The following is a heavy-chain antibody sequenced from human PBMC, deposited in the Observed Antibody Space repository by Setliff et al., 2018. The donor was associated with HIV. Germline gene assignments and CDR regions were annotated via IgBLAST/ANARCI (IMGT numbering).Heavy chain of an antibody. CDR3: SRGIAAAGIYYYYAMDV. CDR1: GFPFSPYS. V-gene: IGHV3-21*01. J-gene: IGHJ6*02. Sequence: PGGSLRLSCAASGFPFSPYSMNWVRQAPGKGLEWVSSISSSSSHISYADSVKGRFTISRDNAKNSLYLQMNSLRAEDTAVYCCSRGIAAAGIYYYYAMDVWGQGTTVTV. CDR2: ISSSSSHI. D-gene: IGHD6-13*01.